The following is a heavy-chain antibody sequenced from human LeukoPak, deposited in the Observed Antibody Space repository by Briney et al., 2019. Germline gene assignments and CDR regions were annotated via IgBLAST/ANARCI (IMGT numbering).Heavy chain of an antibody. CDR1: GFTFSSHW. Sequence: PGGSLRLSCAASGFTFSSHWMHWVRQAPGKGLVWVSRIDGDGSRTSYADSVKGRFTISRDNAKNTLYLQMNSLRAEDTAMYYCARASNYFDSRGLHWFDPWGQGTLVTVSS. J-gene: IGHJ5*02. D-gene: IGHD3-22*01. V-gene: IGHV3-74*01. CDR2: IDGDGSRT. CDR3: ARASNYFDSRGLHWFDP.